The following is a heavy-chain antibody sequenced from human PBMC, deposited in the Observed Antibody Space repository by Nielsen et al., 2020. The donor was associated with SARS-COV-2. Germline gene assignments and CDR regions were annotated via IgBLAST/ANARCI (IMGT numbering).Heavy chain of an antibody. D-gene: IGHD3-10*02. CDR2: ISYDGSNK. Sequence: GESLKISCAASGFTFSSYGMHWVRQAPGKGLEWVAVISYDGSNKYYADSVKGRFTISRDNSKNTLYLQMNSLRAEDTAVYYCAKEGHRDVLDYWGQGTLVTVSS. J-gene: IGHJ4*02. CDR1: GFTFSSYG. CDR3: AKEGHRDVLDY. V-gene: IGHV3-30*18.